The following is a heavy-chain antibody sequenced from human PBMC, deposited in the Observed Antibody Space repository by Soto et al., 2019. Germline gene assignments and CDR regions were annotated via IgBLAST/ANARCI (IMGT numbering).Heavy chain of an antibody. J-gene: IGHJ4*02. V-gene: IGHV1-8*01. CDR2: MNPNSGNT. Sequence: QVQLVQSGAEVKKPGASVKVSCKASGYTFTSYDINWVRQATGQGLEWMGWMNPNSGNTGYAQSFQGRVTRTMNTSISTASMELSSLRSDDTAVYYCASASSSSWPYFLDSWGQGTLVTVSS. D-gene: IGHD6-13*01. CDR3: ASASSSSWPYFLDS. CDR1: GYTFTSYD.